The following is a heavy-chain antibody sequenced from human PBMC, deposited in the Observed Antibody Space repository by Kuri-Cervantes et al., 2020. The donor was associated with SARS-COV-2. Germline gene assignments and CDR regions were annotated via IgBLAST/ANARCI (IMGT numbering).Heavy chain of an antibody. CDR1: GGSISSYY. V-gene: IGHV4-59*08. CDR3: ARHVYRLRLGELSPTDY. D-gene: IGHD3-16*02. J-gene: IGHJ4*02. CDR2: IYYSGST. Sequence: GSLRLSCTVSGGSISSYYWSWIRQPPGKGLEWIGYIYYSGSTNYNPSLKSRVTISVDTSKNRFSLKLSSVTAADTAVYYCARHVYRLRLGELSPTDYWGQGTLVTVSS.